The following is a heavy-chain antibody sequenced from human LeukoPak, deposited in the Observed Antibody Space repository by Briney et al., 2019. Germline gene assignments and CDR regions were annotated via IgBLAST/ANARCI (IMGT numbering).Heavy chain of an antibody. CDR3: TTGGLRVYYYGSGSYYNPSDW. V-gene: IGHV3-15*01. CDR2: IKSKTDGGTT. CDR1: GFTFSNAW. D-gene: IGHD3-10*01. J-gene: IGHJ4*02. Sequence: AGGSLRLSCAASGFTFSNAWMSWVRQAPGKGLEWVGRIKSKTDGGTTDYAAPVKGRFTISRDDSKNTLYLQMNSLKTEDTAVYYCTTGGLRVYYYGSGSYYNPSDWWGQGTLVTVSS.